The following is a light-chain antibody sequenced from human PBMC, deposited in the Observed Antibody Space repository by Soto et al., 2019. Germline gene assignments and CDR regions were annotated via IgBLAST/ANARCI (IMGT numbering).Light chain of an antibody. CDR2: DGS. CDR3: SSYTSSSTLDLV. V-gene: IGLV2-14*01. CDR1: SSDVGGYNY. Sequence: QSVLTQPASVSGSPGQSITISCTGTSSDVGGYNYVSWYQQHPGKAPKLMIYDGSNRPSGVSNRFSGSKSGNTASLTISGLQAEDEADYYCSSYTSSSTLDLVFGGGTKLTVL. J-gene: IGLJ2*01.